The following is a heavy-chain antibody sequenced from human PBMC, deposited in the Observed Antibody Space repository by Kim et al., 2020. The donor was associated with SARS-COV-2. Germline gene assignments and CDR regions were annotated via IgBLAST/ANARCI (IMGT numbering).Heavy chain of an antibody. CDR2: ISWNSGSI. CDR1: GFTFDDYA. D-gene: IGHD6-19*01. J-gene: IGHJ6*02. CDR3: AKDIGGGAVAGSIYGMDV. Sequence: GGSLRLSCAASGFTFDDYALHWVRQAPGKGLEWVSGISWNSGSIGYADSVKGRFTISRDNAKNSLYLQMNSLRAEDTALYYCAKDIGGGAVAGSIYGMDVWGQGTTVTVSS. V-gene: IGHV3-9*01.